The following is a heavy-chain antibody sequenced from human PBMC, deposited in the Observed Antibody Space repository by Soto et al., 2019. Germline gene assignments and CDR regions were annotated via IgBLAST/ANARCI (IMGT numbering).Heavy chain of an antibody. CDR2: ISSSSSTI. CDR1: GFTFSSYS. CDR3: ARVFYSVAGTGGLDY. J-gene: IGHJ4*02. Sequence: EVQLVESGGGLVQPGGSLRLSCAASGFTFSSYSMNWVRQAPGKGLEWVSYISSSSSTIYYADSVKGRFTISRDKAKNSLYLQMNSLRDEDTAVYYCARVFYSVAGTGGLDYWGQGTLVTVSS. D-gene: IGHD6-19*01. V-gene: IGHV3-48*02.